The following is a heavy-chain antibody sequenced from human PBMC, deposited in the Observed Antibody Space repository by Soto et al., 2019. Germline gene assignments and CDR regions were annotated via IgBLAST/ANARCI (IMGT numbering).Heavy chain of an antibody. V-gene: IGHV1-18*01. J-gene: IGHJ4*02. Sequence: SVKVSCRASGYTFTSYGISWVRQAPGQGLEWMGWISAYNGNTNYAQKLQGRVTMTTDTSTSAAYMELRSLRSDDTAVYYCARERSYSSGYYFDYWGQGTLVTVSS. CDR1: GYTFTSYG. CDR2: ISAYNGNT. D-gene: IGHD3-22*01. CDR3: ARERSYSSGYYFDY.